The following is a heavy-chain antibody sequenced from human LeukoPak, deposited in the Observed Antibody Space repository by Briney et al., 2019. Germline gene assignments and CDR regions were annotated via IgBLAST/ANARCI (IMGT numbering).Heavy chain of an antibody. V-gene: IGHV3-30-3*01. CDR1: GFTFSSYA. Sequence: GGSLRLSCAASGFTFSSYAIHWVRRAPGKGLEWVAVISYDGSNKYYADSVKGRFTISRDNSKNTLYLQMNSLRAEDTAVYYCARGLAGAIYYYYGMDVWGQGTTVTVSS. CDR3: ARGLAGAIYYYYGMDV. J-gene: IGHJ6*02. CDR2: ISYDGSNK. D-gene: IGHD1-26*01.